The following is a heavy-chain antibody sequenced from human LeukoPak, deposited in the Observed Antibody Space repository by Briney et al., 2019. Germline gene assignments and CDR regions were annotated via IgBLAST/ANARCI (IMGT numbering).Heavy chain of an antibody. Sequence: GGSLRLSCAASGFTFSSYGMHWVRQAPGKGLEWVAFIRYDGSNKYYADSVKGRFTISRDNSKNTLYLQMNRLRAEDTAVYYCAGRRVLDASFDYWGQGTLVTVSS. V-gene: IGHV3-30*02. J-gene: IGHJ4*02. D-gene: IGHD3-16*01. CDR1: GFTFSSYG. CDR2: IRYDGSNK. CDR3: AGRRVLDASFDY.